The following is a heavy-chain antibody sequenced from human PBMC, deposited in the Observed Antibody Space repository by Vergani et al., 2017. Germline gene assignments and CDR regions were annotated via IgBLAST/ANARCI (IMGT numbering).Heavy chain of an antibody. J-gene: IGHJ6*02. D-gene: IGHD3-10*01. Sequence: QMQLEQSGSELKKPGASVKISCKAPGNTFTSFAMNWVRQAPGQGLEWMGWINTQTGKPTYAQAFTGRFVFFFDTSVTTAYLQITGLKAEDTAVYYCTAPPXHLWSHYYYGLDVWGQGTTVAVSS. V-gene: IGHV7-4-1*02. CDR3: TAPPXHLWSHYYYGLDV. CDR2: INTQTGKP. CDR1: GNTFTSFA.